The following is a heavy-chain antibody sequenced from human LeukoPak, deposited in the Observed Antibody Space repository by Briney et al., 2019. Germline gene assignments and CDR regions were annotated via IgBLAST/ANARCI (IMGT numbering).Heavy chain of an antibody. V-gene: IGHV3-21*01. CDR2: ISTSSSYI. Sequence: PGGSLRLSCAASGFTFNNYGMHWVRQAPGKGLEWVSSISTSSSYIYYADSVKGRFTISRDNAKNSLYLQMNSLRAEDTAVYYCARDSGVGACLFCSAFDIWGQGTMVTVSS. CDR3: ARDSGVGACLFCSAFDI. CDR1: GFTFNNYG. J-gene: IGHJ3*02. D-gene: IGHD1-26*01.